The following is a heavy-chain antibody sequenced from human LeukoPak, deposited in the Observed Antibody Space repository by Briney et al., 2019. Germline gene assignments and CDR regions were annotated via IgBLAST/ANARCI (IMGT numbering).Heavy chain of an antibody. J-gene: IGHJ4*02. V-gene: IGHV3-30*02. Sequence: GGSLRLSCAASGFTFSSYGMHWVRQAPGKGLEWVAFIRYDGSNKYYADSVKGRFTISRDNSKNTLYLQMNSLRAEDTAVYYCASAGIVANDYWGQGTLVTVSS. D-gene: IGHD1-26*01. CDR1: GFTFSSYG. CDR3: ASAGIVANDY. CDR2: IRYDGSNK.